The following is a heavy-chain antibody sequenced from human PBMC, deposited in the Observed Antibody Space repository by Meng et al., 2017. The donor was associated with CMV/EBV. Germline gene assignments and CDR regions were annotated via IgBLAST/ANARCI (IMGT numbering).Heavy chain of an antibody. J-gene: IGHJ4*02. CDR3: ARPGPRGIAAADY. D-gene: IGHD6-13*01. CDR2: IYPGDSDT. V-gene: IGHV5-51*01. CDR1: GYSFTSYW. Sequence: GESLKISCKGSGYSFTSYWIGWVRQMPGKGLEWMGIIYPGDSDTRYSPSFQGQVTISADKSISTAYLQWSSLKASGTAMHYCARPGPRGIAAADYWGQGTLVTVSS.